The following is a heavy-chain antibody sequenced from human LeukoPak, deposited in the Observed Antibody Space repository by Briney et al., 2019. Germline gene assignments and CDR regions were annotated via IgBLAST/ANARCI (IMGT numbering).Heavy chain of an antibody. CDR2: ISVGSGST. CDR1: GFTFSTHS. J-gene: IGHJ4*02. V-gene: IGHV3-23*01. CDR3: ANRQGDY. Sequence: GGSLRLSCVASGFTFSTHSMSWVRQAPGKGLECVSSISVGSGSTYYADSVKGRFTISRDNPKNTLYLQINSLRAEDTAVYYCANRQGDYWGQGTLVTVSS.